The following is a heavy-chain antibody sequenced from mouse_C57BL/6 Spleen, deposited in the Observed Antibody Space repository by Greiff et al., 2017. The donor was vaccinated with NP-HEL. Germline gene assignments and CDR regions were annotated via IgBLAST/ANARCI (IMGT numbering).Heavy chain of an antibody. CDR3: ASRYYGYEGFAY. Sequence: QVQLQQSGAELVKPGASVKISCKASGYAFSSYWMNWVKQRPGKGLEWVGQIYPGDGDTNYNGKVKGKATLTADKSTSTAYMQLSSLTSEDSAVYFCASRYYGYEGFAYWGQGTLVTVSA. J-gene: IGHJ3*01. D-gene: IGHD2-2*01. CDR2: IYPGDGDT. CDR1: GYAFSSYW. V-gene: IGHV1-80*01.